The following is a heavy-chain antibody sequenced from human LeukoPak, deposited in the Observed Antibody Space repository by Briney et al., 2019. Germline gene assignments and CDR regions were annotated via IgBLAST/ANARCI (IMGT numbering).Heavy chain of an antibody. CDR1: GFTFSTYS. Sequence: GGSLRLSCAASGFTFSTYSMNWVRRAPGKGLEWVSSISSSSSYIYYADSVKGRFTISRDNAKNSLYLQMNSLRAEDTAVYYCARLVSGGSSWDWGQGTLVTVSS. J-gene: IGHJ4*02. CDR3: ARLVSGGSSWD. V-gene: IGHV3-21*01. D-gene: IGHD6-13*01. CDR2: ISSSSSYI.